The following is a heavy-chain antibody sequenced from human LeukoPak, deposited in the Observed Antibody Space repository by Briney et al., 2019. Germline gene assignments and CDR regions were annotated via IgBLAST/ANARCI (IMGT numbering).Heavy chain of an antibody. CDR2: IYPGDSDT. CDR1: GYSSTSYW. Sequence: GESLKISCKGSGYSSTSYWIGWVRQLPGKGLEWMGVIYPGDSDTRNSPSFQGQVTISADTSIRTAYLQWSNLKASDTAMYYCARAASSGWPYFDFWGQGTLVTVSS. D-gene: IGHD6-19*01. V-gene: IGHV5-51*01. CDR3: ARAASSGWPYFDF. J-gene: IGHJ4*02.